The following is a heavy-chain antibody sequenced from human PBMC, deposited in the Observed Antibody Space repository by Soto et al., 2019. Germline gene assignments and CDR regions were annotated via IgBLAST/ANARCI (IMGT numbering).Heavy chain of an antibody. D-gene: IGHD2-2*01. CDR1: GGSMSSYY. Sequence: QVQLQESGPGLVKPSETLSLTCTVSGGSMSSYYWSWIRQPAGKGLEWIGRIYPSGSTNYNPSLKSRVTMSVDTSKNQISLKLTSVTAADTAVYYCARGHSWGEYQLPNNWFDPWGQGTLVTVSS. J-gene: IGHJ5*02. V-gene: IGHV4-4*07. CDR3: ARGHSWGEYQLPNNWFDP. CDR2: IYPSGST.